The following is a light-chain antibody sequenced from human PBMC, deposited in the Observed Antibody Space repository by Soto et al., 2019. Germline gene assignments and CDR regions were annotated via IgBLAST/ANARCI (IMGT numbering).Light chain of an antibody. CDR1: SNDFGGYNF. V-gene: IGLV2-14*01. Sequence: QSALTQPASVSGSPGQSITISCTGTSNDFGGYNFVSWYQQHPGKAPKLIIYDVSHRPSGISNRFSASKSGNTASLTISGLQAEDEADYYCTSYTPSSTPYVFGTGTKLTVL. CDR2: DVS. J-gene: IGLJ1*01. CDR3: TSYTPSSTPYV.